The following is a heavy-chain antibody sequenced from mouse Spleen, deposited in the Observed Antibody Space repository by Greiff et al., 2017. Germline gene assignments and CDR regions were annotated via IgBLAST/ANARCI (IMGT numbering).Heavy chain of an antibody. Sequence: QVQLQQSGAELVKPGASVKISCKASGYAFSSYWMNWVKQRPGKGLEWIGQIYPGDGDTNYNGKFKGKATLTADKSSSTAYMQLSSLTSEDSAVYFCARSAHYYGSFPYYFDYWGQGTTLTVSS. CDR3: ARSAHYYGSFPYYFDY. D-gene: IGHD1-1*01. CDR2: IYPGDGDT. CDR1: GYAFSSYW. J-gene: IGHJ2*01. V-gene: IGHV1-80*01.